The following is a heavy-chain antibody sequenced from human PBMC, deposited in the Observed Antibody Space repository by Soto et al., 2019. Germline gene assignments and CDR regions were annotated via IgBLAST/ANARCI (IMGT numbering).Heavy chain of an antibody. D-gene: IGHD3-3*01. CDR3: ARYKDDFWSGYHYYFDY. Sequence: GGSLRLSCAASGFTFSSYWMSWVRQAPGKGLEWVANIKQDGSEKYYVDSVKGRFTISRDNAKNSLYLQMNSLRAEDTAVYYCARYKDDFWSGYHYYFDYWGQGTLVTVSS. V-gene: IGHV3-7*03. CDR2: IKQDGSEK. J-gene: IGHJ4*02. CDR1: GFTFSSYW.